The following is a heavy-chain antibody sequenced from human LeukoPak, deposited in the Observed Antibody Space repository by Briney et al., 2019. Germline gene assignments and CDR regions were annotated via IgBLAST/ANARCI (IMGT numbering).Heavy chain of an antibody. J-gene: IGHJ4*02. CDR2: IYTSGST. V-gene: IGHV4-4*07. CDR3: ARTSMEGGTTRSLDY. D-gene: IGHD1-1*01. Sequence: SETLSLTCTVSGGSLGSYYWSWIRQPAGKGLEWIGRIYTSGSTNYNPSLKSRVTMSVDTSKNQFSLMLSSVTAADTAVYYCARTSMEGGTTRSLDYWGQGTLVTVSS. CDR1: GGSLGSYY.